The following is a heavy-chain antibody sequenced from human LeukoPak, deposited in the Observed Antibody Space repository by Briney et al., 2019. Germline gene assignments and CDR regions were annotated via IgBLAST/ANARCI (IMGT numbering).Heavy chain of an antibody. CDR3: AREAPYYFDY. CDR2: ISYDGSNE. Sequence: GGSLRLSCAASGFTFSTYAMQWVRQAPGKGLEWVAVISYDGSNEYYADYVKGRFTISRDNSKNTLYLQMNSLKAEDTAVYYCAREAPYYFDYWGQGTLVTVSS. CDR1: GFTFSTYA. V-gene: IGHV3-30*01. J-gene: IGHJ4*02.